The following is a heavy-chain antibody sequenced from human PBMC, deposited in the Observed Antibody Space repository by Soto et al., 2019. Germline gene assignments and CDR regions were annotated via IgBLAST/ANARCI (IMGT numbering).Heavy chain of an antibody. D-gene: IGHD6-19*01. CDR2: MNPNSGNT. J-gene: IGHJ4*02. V-gene: IGHV1-8*01. CDR3: ARERSSGWYVDY. CDR1: GYTFTSYD. Sequence: QVQLVQSGAEVKKPGASVKVSCKASGYTFTSYDVNWVRQATGQGLEWMGWMNPNSGNTGYAQKFQGRVTMTRNTSISTADMELSSLRSEDTAGYYCARERSSGWYVDYWGQGTLVTVSS.